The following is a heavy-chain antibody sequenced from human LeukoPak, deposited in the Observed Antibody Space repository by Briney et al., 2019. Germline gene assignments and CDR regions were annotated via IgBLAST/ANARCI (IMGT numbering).Heavy chain of an antibody. CDR2: MNPNSGNT. D-gene: IGHD2-15*01. J-gene: IGHJ6*03. Sequence: ASVKVSCKASVYTFTSYDINWVRQATGQGLEWMGWMNPNSGNTGYAQKFQGRVTMTRNTPISTAYMELSSLRSEDTAVYYCARGVRLSCYSCRYYYYYMDVWGKGTTVTVSS. CDR1: VYTFTSYD. V-gene: IGHV1-8*01. CDR3: ARGVRLSCYSCRYYYYYMDV.